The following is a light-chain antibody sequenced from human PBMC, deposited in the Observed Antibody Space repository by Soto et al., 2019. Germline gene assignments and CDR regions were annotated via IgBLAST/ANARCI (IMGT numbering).Light chain of an antibody. CDR3: QQYNSGPWT. J-gene: IGKJ1*01. V-gene: IGKV1-27*01. Sequence: DIQMTQSPSSLSASVGDRATITCRASQGISHYLAWYQQKPGKVPKLLIYTASTLQSGVPSRFSGSESGTDFTLTISSLQPEDVATYYCQQYNSGPWTFGQGTKVEVK. CDR1: QGISHY. CDR2: TAS.